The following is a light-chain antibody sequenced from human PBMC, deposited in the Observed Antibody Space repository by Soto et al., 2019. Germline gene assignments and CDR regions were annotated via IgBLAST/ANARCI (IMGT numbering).Light chain of an antibody. CDR2: RDS. CDR1: NIGSKN. J-gene: IGLJ1*01. Sequence: SYELTQPLSVSVALGQTARITCGGNNIGSKNVHWYQQKPGQAPVLVIYRDSNRPSGIPERFSGSNSGNTATLTISRAQAGDEADYYCQVWDSSTDVFGTGTK. V-gene: IGLV3-9*01. CDR3: QVWDSSTDV.